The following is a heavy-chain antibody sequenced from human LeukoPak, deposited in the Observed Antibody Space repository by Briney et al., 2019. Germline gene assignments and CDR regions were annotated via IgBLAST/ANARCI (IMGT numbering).Heavy chain of an antibody. CDR3: ARSGGGYTATILGYFFDY. Sequence: SETLSLTCTVSGGSVSSADYYWSWIRQPPGKGLEWIGYIYFTGSIYHNPSLRGRITISLDTSKNQFSLKLTSVTAADTAVYYCARSGGGYTATILGYFFDYWGQGALVTVSS. J-gene: IGHJ4*02. CDR1: GGSVSSADYY. D-gene: IGHD5-18*01. CDR2: IYFTGSI. V-gene: IGHV4-30-4*02.